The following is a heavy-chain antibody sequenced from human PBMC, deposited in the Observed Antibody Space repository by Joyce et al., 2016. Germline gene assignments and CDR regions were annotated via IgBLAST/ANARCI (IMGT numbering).Heavy chain of an antibody. Sequence: EVHLVESGGGLVQPGGSLRLSCAASGFTVSAYWMTWVRQAPGNGLEWVATLKEGGTEKFYVDSGKGRFTISRDNAENSVYRQMNSLRAEDTAVYYCVRDPFDYWGQGAVVTVSS. CDR2: LKEGGTEK. CDR1: GFTVSAYW. V-gene: IGHV3-7*04. J-gene: IGHJ4*02. CDR3: VRDPFDY.